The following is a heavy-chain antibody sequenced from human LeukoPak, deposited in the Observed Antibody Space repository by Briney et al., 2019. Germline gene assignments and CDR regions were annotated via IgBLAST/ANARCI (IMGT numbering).Heavy chain of an antibody. V-gene: IGHV1-18*04. D-gene: IGHD3-22*01. CDR2: ISAYNGNT. CDR1: GYTFTGYY. Sequence: ASVKVSCKASGYTFTGYYMHWVRQAPGQGLEWMGWISAYNGNTNYAQKLQGRVTMTTDTSTSTAYMELRSLRSDDTAVYYCARTYYYDSSGYYGGNDYWGQGTLVTVSS. CDR3: ARTYYYDSSGYYGGNDY. J-gene: IGHJ4*02.